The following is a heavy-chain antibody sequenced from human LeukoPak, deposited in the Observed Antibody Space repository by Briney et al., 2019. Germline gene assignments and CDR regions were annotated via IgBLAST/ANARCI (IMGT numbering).Heavy chain of an antibody. CDR1: GFTFSSYA. J-gene: IGHJ5*02. CDR2: ISGSGGST. CDR3: AKDQGSGYSINWFDP. V-gene: IGHV3-23*01. Sequence: PGGSLRLSCAASGFTFSSYAMSWVRRAPGKGLEWVSAISGSGGSTYYADSVKGRFTISRDNSKNTLYLQMNSLRAEDTAVYYCAKDQGSGYSINWFDPWGQGTLVTVSS. D-gene: IGHD3-22*01.